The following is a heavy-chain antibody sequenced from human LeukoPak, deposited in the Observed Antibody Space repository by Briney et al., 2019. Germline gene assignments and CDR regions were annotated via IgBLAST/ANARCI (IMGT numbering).Heavy chain of an antibody. Sequence: ASVKVSCKASGFTFTSSAMQWVQQARGQRLEWIGWIVVGSGNTNYAQKFQERVTITRDMSTSTAYMELSSLRSEDTAVYYCAADPVGATPPIFDYWGQGTLVTVSS. V-gene: IGHV1-58*02. D-gene: IGHD1-26*01. CDR3: AADPVGATPPIFDY. J-gene: IGHJ4*02. CDR2: IVVGSGNT. CDR1: GFTFTSSA.